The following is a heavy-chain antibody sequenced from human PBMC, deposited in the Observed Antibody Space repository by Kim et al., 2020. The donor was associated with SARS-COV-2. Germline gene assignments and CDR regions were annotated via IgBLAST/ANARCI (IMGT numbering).Heavy chain of an antibody. J-gene: IGHJ4*02. CDR3: ARVEVVVAATQRYYFDY. CDR1: GYTFTSYG. D-gene: IGHD2-15*01. Sequence: ASVKVSCKASGYTFTSYGISWVRQAPGQGLEWMGWISAYNGNTNYAQKLQGRVTMTTDTSTSTAYMELRSLRSDDTAVYYCARVEVVVAATQRYYFDYWGQGTLVTVSS. V-gene: IGHV1-18*01. CDR2: ISAYNGNT.